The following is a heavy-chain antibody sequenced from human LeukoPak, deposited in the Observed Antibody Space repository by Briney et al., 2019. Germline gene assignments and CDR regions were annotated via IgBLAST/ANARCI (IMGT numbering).Heavy chain of an antibody. D-gene: IGHD3-10*01. Sequence: GGSLRLSCVASGFTVSSNYMSWVRQAPGKGLEWVSVIYSGGSTYYADSVKGRFTISRDNSKNTLYLQMNSLRAEGTAVYYCASGSGSYRTPYYYMDVWGTGTTVTVSS. V-gene: IGHV3-53*01. CDR2: IYSGGST. CDR1: GFTVSSNY. CDR3: ASGSGSYRTPYYYMDV. J-gene: IGHJ6*03.